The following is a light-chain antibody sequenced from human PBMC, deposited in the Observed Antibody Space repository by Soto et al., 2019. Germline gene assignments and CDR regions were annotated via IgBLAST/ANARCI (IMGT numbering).Light chain of an antibody. CDR3: LLRCNT. CDR2: DAS. Sequence: EIVLTQSPATLSLSPGERATLFCRASQSVSTYLAWYQQKSGQPPRLLIYDASNRAPGIPARFSGSGSWTDFSLTISSLESEYGAVSYRLLRCNTFGLGTSVDIK. J-gene: IGKJ3*01. CDR1: QSVSTY. V-gene: IGKV3-11*01.